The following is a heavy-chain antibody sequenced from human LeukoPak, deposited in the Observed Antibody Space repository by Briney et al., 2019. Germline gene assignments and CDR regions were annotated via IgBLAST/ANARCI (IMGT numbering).Heavy chain of an antibody. Sequence: ASVKVSCKVSGYTLTELSMHWVRQAPGKGLEWMGWISAYNGDTNYAQKFQGRVTITTDTSTSTAYMELRSLRSDDTAVYYCARDLHIVVLPAARWFDPWGQGTLVTVSS. CDR3: ARDLHIVVLPAARWFDP. CDR1: GYTLTELS. J-gene: IGHJ5*02. CDR2: ISAYNGDT. D-gene: IGHD2-2*01. V-gene: IGHV1-18*01.